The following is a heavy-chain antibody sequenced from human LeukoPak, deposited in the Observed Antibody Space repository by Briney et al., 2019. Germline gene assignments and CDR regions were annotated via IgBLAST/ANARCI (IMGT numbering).Heavy chain of an antibody. D-gene: IGHD3-10*01. Sequence: SETLSLTCTVSGGSISSSSYYWSWIRQPPGKGLEWIGYIYYSGSTNYNPSLKSRVTISVDTSKNQFSLKLSSVTAADTAVYYCARGSPLGQNWFDPWGQGTLVTVSS. CDR3: ARGSPLGQNWFDP. V-gene: IGHV4-61*05. CDR2: IYYSGST. CDR1: GGSISSSSYY. J-gene: IGHJ5*02.